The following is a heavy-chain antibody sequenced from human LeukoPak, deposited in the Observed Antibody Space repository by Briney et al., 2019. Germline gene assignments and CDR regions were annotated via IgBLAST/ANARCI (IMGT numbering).Heavy chain of an antibody. CDR2: IHYDGSNN. CDR3: AKDHGSSDWYYFDY. D-gene: IGHD6-13*01. V-gene: IGHV3-30*02. J-gene: IGHJ4*02. CDR1: GFTFSSYA. Sequence: GGSLRLSCAAPGFTFSSYAMHWVCQAPGKGLEWVAFIHYDGSNNYYADSVKGRVSLSRDNSKNTLYLQMNTLRADDTAVYYCAKDHGSSDWYYFDYWGQGTLVTVSS.